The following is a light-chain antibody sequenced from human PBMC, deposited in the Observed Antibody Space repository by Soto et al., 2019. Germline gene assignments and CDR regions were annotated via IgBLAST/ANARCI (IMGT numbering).Light chain of an antibody. V-gene: IGLV2-8*01. CDR3: SSYAGNNKFV. CDR2: AVN. Sequence: QSALTQPPSASGSPGQSVTISCTGTSSDVGGYNYVSWYQQHPGKAPKLLTYAVNKRPSGAPDRFSGSKSGNTASLTVSGLQAEDEADYYCSSYAGNNKFVFGTGTKVTVL. J-gene: IGLJ1*01. CDR1: SSDVGGYNY.